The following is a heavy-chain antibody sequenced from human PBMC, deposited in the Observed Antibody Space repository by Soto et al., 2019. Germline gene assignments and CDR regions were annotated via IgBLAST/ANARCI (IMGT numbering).Heavy chain of an antibody. V-gene: IGHV4-39*01. CDR1: GDSITSNIYY. Sequence: SETLSLTCTVSGDSITSNIYYWGWVRLSPGKGLEWLGSIYYYGDTHYNPSLQSRVTISVDTSKNQFSLTLTSVTAADTAVYFCARRAPNYYFDSWGRGILVTVSS. CDR3: ARRAPNYYFDS. J-gene: IGHJ4*02. CDR2: IYYYGDT.